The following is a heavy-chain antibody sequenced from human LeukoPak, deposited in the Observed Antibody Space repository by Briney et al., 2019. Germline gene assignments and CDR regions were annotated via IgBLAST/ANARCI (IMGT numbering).Heavy chain of an antibody. CDR1: GLTVSNNY. V-gene: IGHV3-30*02. D-gene: IGHD3-22*01. J-gene: IGHJ4*02. CDR2: IRYDGSNK. Sequence: PGGSLRLSCAASGLTVSNNYMSWVRQAPGKGLEWVAFIRYDGSNKYYADSVKGRFTISRDNSKNTLYLQMNSLRAEDTAVYYCAKDNGYYDSSGYFDYWGQGTLVTVSS. CDR3: AKDNGYYDSSGYFDY.